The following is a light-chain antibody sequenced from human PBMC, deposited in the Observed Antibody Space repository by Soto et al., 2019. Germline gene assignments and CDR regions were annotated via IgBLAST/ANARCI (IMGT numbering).Light chain of an antibody. CDR3: QQYNRWPPLT. Sequence: EIVMTQSPATLSVSPGERVTLSCRASQSVSSNLAWYQQKPGQAPRLLIHGASNRATGIPARFSGSGSGTEFTLTISSLQSEDFAVYYCQQYNRWPPLTFGGGTKVEIK. J-gene: IGKJ4*01. CDR2: GAS. CDR1: QSVSSN. V-gene: IGKV3-15*01.